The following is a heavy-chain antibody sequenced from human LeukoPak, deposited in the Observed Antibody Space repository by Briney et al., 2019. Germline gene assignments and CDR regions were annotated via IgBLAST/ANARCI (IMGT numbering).Heavy chain of an antibody. CDR2: IYYSGNT. V-gene: IGHV4-59*01. CDR3: ARVRLVGYYILTGYYSFDY. J-gene: IGHJ4*02. CDR1: GGSISSYS. D-gene: IGHD3-9*01. Sequence: KPSETLSLTCTVYGGSISSYSWSWIRQPPGKGLEWIGYIYYSGNTNYNPSLKSRVTISIDTSKKQFSLKLSSVTAADTAVYYCARVRLVGYYILTGYYSFDYRGQGTLVTVSS.